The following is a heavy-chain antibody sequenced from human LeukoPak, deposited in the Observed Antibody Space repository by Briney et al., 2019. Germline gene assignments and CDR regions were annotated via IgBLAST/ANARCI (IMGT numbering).Heavy chain of an antibody. J-gene: IGHJ5*02. CDR1: GIPFGDYA. CDR2: IRTKASRGTS. CDR3: TKYPPPHP. D-gene: IGHD2-2*02. Sequence: GGSLRLSCTTSGIPFGDYAMSWVRQTPGKGLEWLGFIRTKASRGTSAYAASVRGRFTIPRDDSKSIAYLQKNSQKIEDTAVYYCTKYPPPHPWGQGTLVTVSS. V-gene: IGHV3-49*04.